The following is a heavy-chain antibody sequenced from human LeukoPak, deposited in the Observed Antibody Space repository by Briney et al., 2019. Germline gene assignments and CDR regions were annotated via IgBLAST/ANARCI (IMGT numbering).Heavy chain of an antibody. CDR3: ARVRRYSGSYFFVY. V-gene: IGHV1-8*03. Sequence: ASVEVSCKASGYTFTSYDINWVRQATGQGLEWMGWMNPNSGNTGYAQKFQGRVTITRNTSISTAYMELSSLRSEDTAVYYCARVRRYSGSYFFVYWGQGTLVTVSS. CDR2: MNPNSGNT. CDR1: GYTFTSYD. J-gene: IGHJ4*02. D-gene: IGHD1-26*01.